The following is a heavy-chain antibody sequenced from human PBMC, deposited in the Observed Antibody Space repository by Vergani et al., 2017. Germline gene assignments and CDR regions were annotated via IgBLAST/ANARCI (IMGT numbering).Heavy chain of an antibody. Sequence: QVQLVESGGGVVQPGRSLRLSCAASGFTFNQYGMPWVRQAPGKGLEWVAVTWYDGNNKQYADSVKGRFTISRDNSKSTMYLQMNSLRDEDTCVYYCARDLRLLYNRFDPWGQGTLVTVSS. CDR3: ARDLRLLYNRFDP. V-gene: IGHV3-33*01. CDR1: GFTFNQYG. D-gene: IGHD1-14*01. CDR2: TWYDGNNK. J-gene: IGHJ5*02.